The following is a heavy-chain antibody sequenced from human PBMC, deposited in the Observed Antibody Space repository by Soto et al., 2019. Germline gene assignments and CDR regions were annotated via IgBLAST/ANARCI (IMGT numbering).Heavy chain of an antibody. CDR3: ARHRKVVARGTYYMDV. V-gene: IGHV5-51*01. D-gene: IGHD2-15*01. CDR2: IYPDDSDT. Sequence: EVQLVQSGADVKKPGESLKISCEGSGYNFVNYWIGWARQKPGKGLEWMGIIYPDDSDTKYSPSFQGQVSISVDKSINSAYLQGESLEASETGIYYCARHRKVVARGTYYMDVWGNGTTVTVSS. J-gene: IGHJ6*03. CDR1: GYNFVNYW.